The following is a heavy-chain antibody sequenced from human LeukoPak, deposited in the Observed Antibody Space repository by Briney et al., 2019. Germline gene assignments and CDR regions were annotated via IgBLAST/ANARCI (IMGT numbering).Heavy chain of an antibody. J-gene: IGHJ1*01. Sequence: PSETLSLTCTVSGGSISSYYWSWIRQPPGKGLEWIGEINHSGSTNYNPSLKSRVTISVDTSKNQSSLKLSSVTAADTAVYYCARGQRGPSTFRHWGQGTLVTVSS. CDR1: GGSISSYY. CDR3: ARGQRGPSTFRH. D-gene: IGHD2-15*01. V-gene: IGHV4-34*01. CDR2: INHSGST.